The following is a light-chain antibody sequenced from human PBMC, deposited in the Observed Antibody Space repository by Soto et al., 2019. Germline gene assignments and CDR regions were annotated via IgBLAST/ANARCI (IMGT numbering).Light chain of an antibody. CDR1: QTISTW. CDR3: QQYNTFST. CDR2: DVS. J-gene: IGKJ1*01. Sequence: DIHMTHSPSTLSASVGDRVTITGLASQTISTWLSCYQQKPGKAPKLLIFDVSSLESGLPSRFSGSGSATEFTLAITSLQPDDFATYYCQQYNTFSTFGQGTKVDIK. V-gene: IGKV1-5*01.